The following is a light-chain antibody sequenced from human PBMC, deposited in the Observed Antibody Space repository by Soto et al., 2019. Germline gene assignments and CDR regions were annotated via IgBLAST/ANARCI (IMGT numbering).Light chain of an antibody. J-gene: IGKJ2*01. CDR3: QQYNNWPYT. V-gene: IGKV3-15*01. CDR2: GAS. CDR1: QSVGRN. Sequence: EIVMTQSPATLSVSPGERATLSCRASQSVGRNLAWYQQKPGQAPRLLIHGASARATASPARFSGSGSGAEFTLTISSLQSEDFAVYYCQQYNNWPYTFGQGTKLEI.